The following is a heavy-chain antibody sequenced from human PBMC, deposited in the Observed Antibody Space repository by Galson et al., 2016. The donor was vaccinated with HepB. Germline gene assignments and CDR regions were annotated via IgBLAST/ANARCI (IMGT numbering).Heavy chain of an antibody. CDR1: GGTFSSSA. Sequence: SVKVSCKASGGTFSSSAISWVRQAPGQGLEWMGGIIPILVTASYAQRFQGRVTITADESTSTAYMELNSLRSEDTAVYYCARDEAGYCSGVSCYRRKTYFNYHGMDVWGQGTTVTVSS. CDR3: ARDEAGYCSGVSCYRRKTYFNYHGMDV. V-gene: IGHV1-69*13. J-gene: IGHJ6*02. CDR2: IIPILVTA. D-gene: IGHD2-15*01.